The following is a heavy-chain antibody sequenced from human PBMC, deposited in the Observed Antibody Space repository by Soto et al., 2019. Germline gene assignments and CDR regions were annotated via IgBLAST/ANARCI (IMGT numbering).Heavy chain of an antibody. CDR3: AREKGLRLDF. J-gene: IGHJ4*02. CDR1: GFTFGSIA. Sequence: PGGSLRVSCAASGFTFGSIAMHWVRQAPCKGLEYLALISYDGSNTVYADSVKGRFTISRDNSKNTLFLQMNRLSLDDTAVYYCAREKGLRLDFWGQGTLVTVST. D-gene: IGHD3-16*01. V-gene: IGHV3-30*04. CDR2: ISYDGSNT.